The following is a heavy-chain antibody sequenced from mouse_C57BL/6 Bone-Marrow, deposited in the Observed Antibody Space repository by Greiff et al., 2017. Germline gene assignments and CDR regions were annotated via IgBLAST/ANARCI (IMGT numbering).Heavy chain of an antibody. CDR2: ISNLAYSI. J-gene: IGHJ4*01. CDR1: GFTFSDYG. D-gene: IGHD1-1*01. Sequence: EVKVVESGGGLVQPGGSLKLSCAASGFTFSDYGMAWVRQAPRKGPEWVAFISNLAYSIYYADTVTGRFTISRENAKNTLYLEMSSLRSEETAMYYCARHHDGREMMDYWGQGTSVTVSS. CDR3: ARHHDGREMMDY. V-gene: IGHV5-15*01.